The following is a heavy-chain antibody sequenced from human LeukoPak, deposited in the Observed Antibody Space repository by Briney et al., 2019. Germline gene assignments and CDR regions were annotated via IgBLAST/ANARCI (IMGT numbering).Heavy chain of an antibody. CDR2: IRYDGSNK. Sequence: GGSLRLSCAASGFTFSSYGMHWVRQAPGKGLEWVAFIRYDGSNKYYADSVKGRFTISRDNAKNSLYLQMNSPRGDDTAVYYCATDKIAGSGSIDYWGQGTLVTVSS. CDR1: GFTFSSYG. V-gene: IGHV3-30*02. D-gene: IGHD3-10*01. J-gene: IGHJ4*02. CDR3: ATDKIAGSGSIDY.